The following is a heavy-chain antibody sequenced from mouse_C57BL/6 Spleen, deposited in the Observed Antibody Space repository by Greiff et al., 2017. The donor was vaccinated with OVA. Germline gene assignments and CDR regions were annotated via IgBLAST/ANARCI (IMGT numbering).Heavy chain of an antibody. V-gene: IGHV1-72*01. J-gene: IGHJ2*01. CDR3: ARWPYDGYPFDY. D-gene: IGHD2-3*01. CDR2: IDPNSGGT. CDR1: GYTFTSYW. Sequence: QVHVKQPGAELVKPGASVKLSCQASGYTFTSYWMHWVKQRPGRGLEWIGRIDPNSGGTKYNEKFKSKATLTVDKPSSTAYMQLSSLTSEDSAVYYCARWPYDGYPFDYWGQGTTLTVSS.